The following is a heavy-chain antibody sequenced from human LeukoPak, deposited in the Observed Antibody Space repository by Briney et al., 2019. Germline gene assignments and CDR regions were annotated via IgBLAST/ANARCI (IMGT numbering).Heavy chain of an antibody. CDR1: GFPFGSYG. V-gene: IGHV3-30*03. D-gene: IGHD3-10*02. J-gene: IGHJ6*04. CDR3: ARMFVSYAMDV. CDR2: ISYDGSSK. Sequence: GGSLRLSCAASGFPFGSYGMHWVRQAPGKGLEWVALISYDGSSKYYADSVKGRFNLSRDNSKSTLNLQMNSLGAGDTAVYYCARMFVSYAMDVWGEGTTVSVSS.